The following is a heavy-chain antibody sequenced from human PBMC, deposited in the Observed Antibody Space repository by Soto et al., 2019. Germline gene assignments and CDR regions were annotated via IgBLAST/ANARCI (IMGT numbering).Heavy chain of an antibody. Sequence: SLRLSRAASGFTFSSYWKSWFRQAPGKGLEWVANIKQDGSEKYYVDSVKGRFTISRDNAKNSLYLQMNSLRAEDTAVYYCASVERNGRLDYWGQGTLVTVSS. J-gene: IGHJ4*02. CDR2: IKQDGSEK. D-gene: IGHD1-1*01. V-gene: IGHV3-7*01. CDR1: GFTFSSYW. CDR3: ASVERNGRLDY.